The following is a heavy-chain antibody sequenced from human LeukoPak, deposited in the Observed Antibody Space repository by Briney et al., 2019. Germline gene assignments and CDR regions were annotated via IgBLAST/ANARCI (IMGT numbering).Heavy chain of an antibody. Sequence: SETLSLTCAISGGSITSSNWWTWVRQPPGKGLEWVGEIYLRGNTNYNPSLESRVSISVDESKTQLFLRLESVTAADTAVYYCARGTITTVTDSWGPGTLVTVSS. CDR3: ARGTITTVTDS. CDR2: IYLRGNT. V-gene: IGHV4-4*02. D-gene: IGHD4-17*01. J-gene: IGHJ4*02. CDR1: GGSITSSNW.